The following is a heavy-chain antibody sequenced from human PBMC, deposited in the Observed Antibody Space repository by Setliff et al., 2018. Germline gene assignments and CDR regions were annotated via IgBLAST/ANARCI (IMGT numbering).Heavy chain of an antibody. J-gene: IGHJ4*02. CDR3: AKVQESIVGALEY. CDR2: VRFDGSYK. Sequence: PGGSLRLSCAASGFVFGTYGMHWVRQAPGKGLDWVASVRFDGSYKVYADSVKGRFTISRDNSENTLFLQMTSLRPEDTGIYYCAKVQESIVGALEYWGQGALVTVSS. CDR1: GFVFGTYG. V-gene: IGHV3-30*02. D-gene: IGHD1-26*01.